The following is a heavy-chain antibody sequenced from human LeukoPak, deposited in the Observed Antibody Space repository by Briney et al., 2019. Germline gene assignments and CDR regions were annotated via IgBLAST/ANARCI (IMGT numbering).Heavy chain of an antibody. CDR3: ARLGKSGMTTVTTRAFDI. V-gene: IGHV4-39*01. CDR2: IYYSGNT. Sequence: SETLSLTCTVSGGSLSSSSYYWGWIRQPPGKGLEWIGSIYYSGNTYYNPSLKGRVTMSVDTSKNQFSLQLSSVTAADTAVYYCARLGKSGMTTVTTRAFDIWGQGTVVTVSS. CDR1: GGSLSSSSYY. D-gene: IGHD4-11*01. J-gene: IGHJ3*02.